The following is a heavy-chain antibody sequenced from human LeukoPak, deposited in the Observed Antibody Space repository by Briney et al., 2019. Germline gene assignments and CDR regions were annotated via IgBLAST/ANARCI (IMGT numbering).Heavy chain of an antibody. CDR1: GFTFSSYW. Sequence: SGGSLRLSCAASGFTFSSYWMSWVRQAPGKGLEWVANIKQDGSEKYYVDSVKGRFTISRDNAKNSLYLQMNSLRAEDTAVYYCASVDGSGWPEYFQHWGQGTLVTVSS. CDR3: ASVDGSGWPEYFQH. J-gene: IGHJ1*01. V-gene: IGHV3-7*01. CDR2: IKQDGSEK. D-gene: IGHD6-19*01.